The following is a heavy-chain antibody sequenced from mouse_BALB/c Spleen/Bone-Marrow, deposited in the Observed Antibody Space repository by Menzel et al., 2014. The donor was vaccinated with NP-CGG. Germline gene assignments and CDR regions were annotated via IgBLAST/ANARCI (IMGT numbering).Heavy chain of an antibody. D-gene: IGHD1-2*01. CDR2: ISNGGGTT. Sequence: DVHLVESGGGLVQPGGSLKLSCAASGFTFSNYTMSWIRQTPEKRLEWVAYISNGGGTTYYPDTAKGRFTISRDNAKNTLYLQMSSLKSEDTAMYYCARRYDYGYGPFAYWGQGAPVTVSA. J-gene: IGHJ3*01. CDR1: GFTFSNYT. CDR3: ARRYDYGYGPFAY. V-gene: IGHV5-12-2*01.